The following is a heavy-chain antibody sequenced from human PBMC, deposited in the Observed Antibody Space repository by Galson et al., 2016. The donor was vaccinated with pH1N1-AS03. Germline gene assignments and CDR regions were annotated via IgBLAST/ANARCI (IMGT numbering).Heavy chain of an antibody. V-gene: IGHV4-38-2*01. CDR1: GYYISSGFH. D-gene: IGHD1-26*01. CDR3: ARFSGGYQFDY. Sequence: SETLSLTCAVSGYYISSGFHWAWVRQPPSKGLEWIGTISHSGNAYYNPSLKSRVTMSVDTSKNQFSLKLSSVTAADAAVYYCARFSGGYQFDYWGQGTLVTVSS. CDR2: ISHSGNA. J-gene: IGHJ4*02.